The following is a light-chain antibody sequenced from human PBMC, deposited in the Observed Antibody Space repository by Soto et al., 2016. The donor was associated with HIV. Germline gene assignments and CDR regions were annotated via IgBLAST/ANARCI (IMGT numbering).Light chain of an antibody. J-gene: IGLJ2*01. CDR3: QSADSSGTYVV. Sequence: SYELTQPPSVSVSPGQTARITCSGDALPQQYAYWYQQKPGQAPVLVIYKDTERPSGIPERFSGSSSGTTVTLTISGVQAEDEADYYCQSADSSGTYVVFGRRDQADRP. CDR1: ALPQQY. CDR2: KDT. V-gene: IGLV3-25*03.